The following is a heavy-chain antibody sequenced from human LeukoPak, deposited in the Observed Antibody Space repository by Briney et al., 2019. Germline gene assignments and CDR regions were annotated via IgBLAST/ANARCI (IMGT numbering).Heavy chain of an antibody. Sequence: PSESLSLTCTVSGCSISSYYWSWIRQPPGKGLEWIGYIYYSGSTNYNPSLKSRVTISVDTSKNQFSLRLSSVTAADTAVYYCARFYCSSTSCYTYYFDYWGQGTLVTVSS. CDR3: ARFYCSSTSCYTYYFDY. V-gene: IGHV4-59*01. D-gene: IGHD2-2*02. J-gene: IGHJ4*02. CDR1: GCSISSYY. CDR2: IYYSGST.